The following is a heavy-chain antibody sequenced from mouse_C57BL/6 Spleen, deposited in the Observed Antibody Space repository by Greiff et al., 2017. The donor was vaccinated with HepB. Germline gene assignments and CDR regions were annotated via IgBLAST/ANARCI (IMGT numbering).Heavy chain of an antibody. CDR3: AGGHFDY. CDR1: GYTFTSYW. V-gene: IGHV1-59*01. J-gene: IGHJ2*01. Sequence: QVQLQQSGAELVRPGTSVKLSCKASGYTFTSYWMHWVKQRPGQGLEWIGVIDPSDSYTNYNQKFKGKATLTVDTPSSTAYMQLSSLTSEDSAVYYCAGGHFDYWGQGTTLTVSS. CDR2: IDPSDSYT.